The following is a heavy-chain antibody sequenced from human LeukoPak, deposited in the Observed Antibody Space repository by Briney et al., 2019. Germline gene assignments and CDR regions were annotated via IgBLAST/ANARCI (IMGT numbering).Heavy chain of an antibody. CDR2: IIPIFGTA. D-gene: IGHD3-10*01. J-gene: IGHJ3*02. CDR3: ARARGVWFGDTPPLNDAFDI. CDR1: GGTFSSYA. Sequence: ASVKVSCKASGGTFSSYAISWVRQAPGQGLEWMGGIIPIFGTANYAQKFQGRVTITTDESTSTASMELSSLRSEDTAVYSCARARGVWFGDTPPLNDAFDIWGQGTMVTVSS. V-gene: IGHV1-69*05.